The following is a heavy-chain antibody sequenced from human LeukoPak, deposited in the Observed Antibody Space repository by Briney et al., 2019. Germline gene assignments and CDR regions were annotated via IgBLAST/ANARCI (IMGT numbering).Heavy chain of an antibody. D-gene: IGHD3-9*01. J-gene: IGHJ4*02. CDR1: GGSITSGGYY. CDR2: IYYSGST. Sequence: SETLSLTCSVSGGSITSGGYYWTWIRQHPGKGLEWIGYIYYSGSTFHNPSLKRRVSMSVDTSKNQFSLNLGSVTAADTAVYFCARGAEDVLTGDDDFYFDNWGQESLVTVSS. CDR3: ARGAEDVLTGDDDFYFDN. V-gene: IGHV4-31*03.